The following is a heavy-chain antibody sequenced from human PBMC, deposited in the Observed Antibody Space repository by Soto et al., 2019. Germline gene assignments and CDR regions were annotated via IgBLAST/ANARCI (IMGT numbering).Heavy chain of an antibody. CDR3: ARESSSTSNWFDP. D-gene: IGHD2-2*01. CDR1: GFTFSSYV. Sequence: GGSLRLSCAASGFTFSSYVMHWVRQAPGKGLEWVAVIWYDGSNKYYADSVKGRFTISRDNSKNTLYLQMNSLRAEDTAVYYCARESSSTSNWFDPWGQGTLVTVSS. V-gene: IGHV3-33*01. J-gene: IGHJ5*02. CDR2: IWYDGSNK.